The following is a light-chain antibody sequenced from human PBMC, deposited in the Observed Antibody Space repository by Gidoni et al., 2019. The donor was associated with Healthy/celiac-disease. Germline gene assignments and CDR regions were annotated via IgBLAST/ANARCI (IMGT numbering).Light chain of an antibody. CDR1: SSNIGSNT. Sequence: QSVLTQPPSASGTPGQRVTISCSGSSSNIGSNTVNWYQQLPGPAPKLLIYSNNQRPSGVPDRFSGSKSGTSASLAISVLQSEDEADYYCAAWDDSLNGPVFGGGTKLTVL. CDR3: AAWDDSLNGPV. CDR2: SNN. V-gene: IGLV1-44*01. J-gene: IGLJ2*01.